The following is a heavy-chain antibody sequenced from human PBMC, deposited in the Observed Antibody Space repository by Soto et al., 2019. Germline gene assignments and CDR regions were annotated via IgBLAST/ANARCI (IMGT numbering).Heavy chain of an antibody. J-gene: IGHJ4*02. V-gene: IGHV3-23*01. CDR3: AKDRCSDGSRYLHDS. CDR1: GFTFSSYA. D-gene: IGHD2-15*01. CDR2: VGVNGETT. Sequence: EVQVLESGGGLVQPGGSLRLSCAASGFTFSSYAMNWVRQAPGRGLEWVAGVGVNGETTYNADSVKGRFAISRDNSKNLVYRQMNSLRADDTAVYYCAKDRCSDGSRYLHDSWGQGTLVTVSS.